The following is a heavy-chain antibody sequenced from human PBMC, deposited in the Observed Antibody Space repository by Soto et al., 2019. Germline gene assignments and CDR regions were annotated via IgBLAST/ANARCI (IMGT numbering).Heavy chain of an antibody. CDR2: ISYDGSNK. V-gene: IGHV3-30*18. D-gene: IGHD3-9*01. CDR1: GFTFSSYG. CDR3: AKTMRGYDILTGYYTPDQYYGMDV. Sequence: PGGSLRLSCAAPGFTFSSYGMHWVRQAPGKGLEWVAVISYDGSNKYYADSVKGRFTISRDNSKNTLYLQMNSLRAEDTAVYYCAKTMRGYDILTGYYTPDQYYGMDVWGQGTTVTVSS. J-gene: IGHJ6*02.